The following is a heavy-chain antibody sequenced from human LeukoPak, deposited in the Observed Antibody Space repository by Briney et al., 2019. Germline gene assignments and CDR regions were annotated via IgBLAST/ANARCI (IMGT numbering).Heavy chain of an antibody. V-gene: IGHV3-74*01. Sequence: PGGSLRLSCAASGFTFSTYWMHWVRQAPGKGLVWVSRINPDGTTTSYADSVKGRFTISRDNAKDTVYLQMNSLRAEDTAVYYCAKERSLEIAVAGTIFDYWGQGTLVTVSS. CDR1: GFTFSTYW. CDR3: AKERSLEIAVAGTIFDY. D-gene: IGHD6-19*01. CDR2: INPDGTTT. J-gene: IGHJ4*02.